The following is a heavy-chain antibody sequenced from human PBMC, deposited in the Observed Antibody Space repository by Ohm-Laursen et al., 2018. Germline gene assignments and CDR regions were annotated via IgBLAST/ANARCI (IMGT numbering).Heavy chain of an antibody. J-gene: IGHJ4*02. Sequence: SQTLSLTCTVSGGSISSGGYYWSWIRQHPGKGLEWIGYIYYSGSTYYNPSLKSRVTISVDTSKNQFSLKLSSVTAADTAVYYCAGTLRFLEWYFDYWGQGTLVTVSS. V-gene: IGHV4-31*03. CDR3: AGTLRFLEWYFDY. CDR2: IYYSGST. CDR1: GGSISSGGYY. D-gene: IGHD3-3*01.